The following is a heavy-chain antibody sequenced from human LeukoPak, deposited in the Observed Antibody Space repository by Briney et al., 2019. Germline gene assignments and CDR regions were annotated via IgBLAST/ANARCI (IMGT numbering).Heavy chain of an antibody. V-gene: IGHV1-2*02. CDR3: ARAGEEQLVSYYYYMDV. J-gene: IGHJ6*03. CDR1: EYTFTGYY. CDR2: INPNSGGT. D-gene: IGHD6-6*01. Sequence: ASVKVSCKASEYTFTGYYMHWVRQAPGQGLEWMGWINPNSGGTNYAQKFQGRVTMTRDTSISTAYMELSRLRSDDTAVYYCARAGEEQLVSYYYYMDVWGKGTTVTVSS.